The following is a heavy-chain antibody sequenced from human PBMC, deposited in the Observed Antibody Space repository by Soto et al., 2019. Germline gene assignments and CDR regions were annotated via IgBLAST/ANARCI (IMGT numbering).Heavy chain of an antibody. CDR3: ARSPYYYDSSTYYGS. Sequence: GGSLRLSCAASGFTFSSYGLNWVRQAPGKGLEWVSYISSSSTTIYYADSVKGRFTIFRDNAKNSLYLQLNSLRDEDTAVYYCARSPYYYDSSTYYGSWGQGT. CDR2: ISSSSTTI. V-gene: IGHV3-48*02. J-gene: IGHJ5*02. D-gene: IGHD3-22*01. CDR1: GFTFSSYG.